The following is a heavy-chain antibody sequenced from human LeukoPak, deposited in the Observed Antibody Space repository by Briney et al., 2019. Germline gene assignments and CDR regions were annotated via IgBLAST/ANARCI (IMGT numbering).Heavy chain of an antibody. CDR2: FNCNCVST. J-gene: IGHJ1*01. CDR1: GFTFDDYG. V-gene: IGHV3-20*04. CDR3: AREDGFWRGGSCYQH. D-gene: IGHD2-15*01. Sequence: PGGPLRLSCAASGFTFDDYGMSWVRQAPGRGLEWVSFFNCNCVSTDYADSVNGRFITSRNNANNSLYLQMSRLRVEDTALYYCAREDGFWRGGSCYQHWGQGTLVTVSS.